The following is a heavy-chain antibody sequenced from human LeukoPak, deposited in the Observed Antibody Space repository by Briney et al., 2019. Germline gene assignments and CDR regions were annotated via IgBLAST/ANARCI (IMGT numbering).Heavy chain of an antibody. CDR1: GYSISSGGFY. Sequence: SETLSLTCTVSGYSISSGGFYWSWIRQHPGKGLEWIGYIYYSGSTYYNPSLKSRVTMSVDTSKNQFSLKLSSVTAADTAVYFCARYNYYDTSAYYPYYFDYWGQGTLVTVSS. V-gene: IGHV4-31*03. J-gene: IGHJ4*02. CDR2: IYYSGST. D-gene: IGHD3-22*01. CDR3: ARYNYYDTSAYYPYYFDY.